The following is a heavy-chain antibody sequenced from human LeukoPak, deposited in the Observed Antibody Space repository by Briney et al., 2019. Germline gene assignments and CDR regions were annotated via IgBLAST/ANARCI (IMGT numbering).Heavy chain of an antibody. J-gene: IGHJ4*02. CDR1: GFTFSSYW. CDR3: ARWGTILRGPRGYFDY. Sequence: GGSLRLSCAASGFTFSSYWMSWVRQAPGRGLEWVANIKQDGSEKYYVDSVKGRFTISRDNAKNSLYLQMNSLRAEDTAVYYCARWGTILRGPRGYFDYWGQGTLVTVSS. V-gene: IGHV3-7*01. D-gene: IGHD3-3*01. CDR2: IKQDGSEK.